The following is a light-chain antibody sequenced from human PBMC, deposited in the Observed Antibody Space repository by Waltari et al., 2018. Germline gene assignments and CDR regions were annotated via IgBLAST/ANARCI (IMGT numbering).Light chain of an antibody. J-gene: IGLJ3*02. CDR2: RSD. Sequence: QSVLTQPPSASGAPGQRVTIPCSGSYSNIGSNAVNWSQQLPGKAPKLLIYRSDRRPSGVPVRFSGSKSDSSASLAIDGLHSEDEADYYCASWDDSLNGHWVFGGGTKVTVL. V-gene: IGLV1-44*01. CDR3: ASWDDSLNGHWV. CDR1: YSNIGSNA.